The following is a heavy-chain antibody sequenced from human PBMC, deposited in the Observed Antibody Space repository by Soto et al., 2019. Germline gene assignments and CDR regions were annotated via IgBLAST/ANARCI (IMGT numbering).Heavy chain of an antibody. J-gene: IGHJ6*02. D-gene: IGHD2-2*01. CDR1: GGPIRRYY. CDR3: ARDSRYCSSTSCYYYYYGMEV. V-gene: IGHV4-59*12. CDR2: IYYSGSN. Sequence: SETPSLTCTVSGGPIRRYYWGWIRQPPGKGLEWFGYIYYSGSNNYNPSLKSRVTISVDTSKNQFSLKLSSVTAADTAVYYCARDSRYCSSTSCYYYYYGMEVWGQGTTVTVSS.